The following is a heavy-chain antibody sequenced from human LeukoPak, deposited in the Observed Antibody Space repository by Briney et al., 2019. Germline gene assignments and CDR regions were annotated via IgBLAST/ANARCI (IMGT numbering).Heavy chain of an antibody. CDR1: GGSISSYY. CDR3: ARRGYSYGTGSFDH. V-gene: IGHV4-59*08. CDR2: IYYSGST. J-gene: IGHJ4*02. D-gene: IGHD5-18*01. Sequence: SETLSLTCTVSGGSISSYYWSWIRQPPGKGLEWIGYIYYSGSTNYNPSLKSRVTISVDTSKNQFSLKLSSVTAADTAVYYCARRGYSYGTGSFDHWGQGTLVTVSS.